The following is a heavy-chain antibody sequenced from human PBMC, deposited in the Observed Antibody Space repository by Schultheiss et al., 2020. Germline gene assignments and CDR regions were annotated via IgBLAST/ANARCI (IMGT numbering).Heavy chain of an antibody. CDR2: MNSDGSST. Sequence: GGSLRLSCAASGFTFRNYWMHWVRQAPGKGLVWVSRMNSDGSSTTYADSVKGRFTISRDNAKNTLYLQMNSLRFEDTAVYYCAREVEFTGIWTADYWGQGTLVTVSS. CDR3: AREVEFTGIWTADY. D-gene: IGHD3/OR15-3a*01. J-gene: IGHJ4*02. V-gene: IGHV3-74*01. CDR1: GFTFRNYW.